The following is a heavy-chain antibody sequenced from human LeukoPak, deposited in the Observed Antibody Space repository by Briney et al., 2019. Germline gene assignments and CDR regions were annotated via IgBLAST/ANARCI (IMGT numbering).Heavy chain of an antibody. J-gene: IGHJ4*02. CDR3: ARRSSGYSY. V-gene: IGHV4-34*01. D-gene: IGHD3-22*01. Sequence: GSLRLSCAASGFTFSSYAMSWIRQPPGKGLEWIGEINHSGSTNYNPSLKSRVTISVDTSKNQFSLKLSSVTAADTAVYYCARRSSGYSYWDQGTLVTVSS. CDR2: INHSGST. CDR1: GFTFSSYA.